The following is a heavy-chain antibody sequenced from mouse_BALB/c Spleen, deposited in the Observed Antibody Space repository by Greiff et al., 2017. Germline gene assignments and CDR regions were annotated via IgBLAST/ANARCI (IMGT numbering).Heavy chain of an antibody. D-gene: IGHD1-1*01. CDR3: ARRVDTTVVEEKNFDY. V-gene: IGHV1-63*02. CDR2: IYPGGGYT. Sequence: VQLQQSGAELVRPGTSVKISCKASGYTFTNYWLGWVKQRPGHGLEWIGDIYPGGGYTNYNEKFKGKATLTADTSSSTAYMQLSSLTSEDSAVSFCARRVDTTVVEEKNFDYWGQGTTLTVSS. CDR1: GYTFTNYW. J-gene: IGHJ2*01.